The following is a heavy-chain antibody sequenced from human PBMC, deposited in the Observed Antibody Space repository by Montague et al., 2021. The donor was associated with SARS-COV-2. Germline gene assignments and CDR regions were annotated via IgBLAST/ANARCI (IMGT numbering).Heavy chain of an antibody. J-gene: IGHJ5*02. CDR3: ALPLGGARFDP. CDR2: IYHSGTT. D-gene: IGHD1-26*01. Sequence: SETLSLTCSVSGGSVSSDNWWTWVRQPPGKGLEWIGEIYHSGTTXXNPXLQSRVTISVDKSRNHLSLTLRSVTAADTATYYCALPLGGARFDPWGQGILVTVSS. V-gene: IGHV4-4*02. CDR1: GGSVSSDNW.